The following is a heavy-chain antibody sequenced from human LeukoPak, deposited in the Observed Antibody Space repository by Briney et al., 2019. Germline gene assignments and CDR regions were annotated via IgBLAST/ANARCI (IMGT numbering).Heavy chain of an antibody. V-gene: IGHV3-33*01. D-gene: IGHD1-26*01. Sequence: GGSLRLSCAASGFTFSSYGMHWVRQAPGKGLEWVAVIWYDGSNKYYADSVKGRFTISRDNSKNTLYLQMNSLGAEDTAVYYCARYSGSYRSYYYYMDVWGKGTTVTVSS. CDR3: ARYSGSYRSYYYYMDV. J-gene: IGHJ6*03. CDR1: GFTFSSYG. CDR2: IWYDGSNK.